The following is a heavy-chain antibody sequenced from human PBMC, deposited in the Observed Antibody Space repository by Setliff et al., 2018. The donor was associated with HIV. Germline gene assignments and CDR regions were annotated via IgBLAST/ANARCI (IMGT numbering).Heavy chain of an antibody. CDR3: AREGKTALVTKYFDY. CDR2: IYSIGNT. Sequence: SETLSLTCTVSGGSISSGGYYWGWVRQPPGKGLEWIGYIYSIGNTYYNPSLKSRLTISRDTSKNQFSLRMKSVTAADTAVYYCAREGKTALVTKYFDYWGQGTLVTVSS. D-gene: IGHD5-18*01. V-gene: IGHV4-31*03. CDR1: GGSISSGGYY. J-gene: IGHJ4*02.